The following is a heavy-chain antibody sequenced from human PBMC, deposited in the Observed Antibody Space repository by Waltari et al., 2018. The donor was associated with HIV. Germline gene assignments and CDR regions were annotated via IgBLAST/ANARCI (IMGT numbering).Heavy chain of an antibody. CDR2: IGSSNSDI. Sequence: EVQLVESGGGLVKPGGSLRLSCAASGFTFSNYNMHWVRQAPGKGLEWVSSIGSSNSDIYYTDSVDGRFTISRDNANNSLFLQMNSLRAEDTAVYYCARDLVASKAYWGQRTLVTVSA. V-gene: IGHV3-21*01. D-gene: IGHD5-12*01. CDR3: ARDLVASKAY. J-gene: IGHJ4*02. CDR1: GFTFSNYN.